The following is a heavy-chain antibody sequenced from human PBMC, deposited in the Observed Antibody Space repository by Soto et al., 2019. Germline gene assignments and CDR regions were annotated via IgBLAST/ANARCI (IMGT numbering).Heavy chain of an antibody. Sequence: QVPLVQSGAEVKTPGAAVKVCCTATRYTFTSYGISWVPQAPGQGLEWMGWISDHNGNTNYAQKFQGRATMTTDTATNTAYMELRSLRSDDTAVYYCARDGLDYPHDFDYWGQGTLVTVSS. V-gene: IGHV1-18*01. J-gene: IGHJ4*02. D-gene: IGHD4-17*01. CDR2: ISDHNGNT. CDR3: ARDGLDYPHDFDY. CDR1: RYTFTSYG.